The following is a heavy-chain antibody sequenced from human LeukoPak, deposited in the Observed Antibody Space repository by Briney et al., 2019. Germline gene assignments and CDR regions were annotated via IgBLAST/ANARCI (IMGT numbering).Heavy chain of an antibody. Sequence: GGSLRLSCAASGFTFSSYAMSWVRQAPGKGLEWVSAISGSGGSTYYADSVKGRLTISRDNSKNTLYLQMKSLRAEDTAVYYCAKGFVAVASAFDIWGQGTMVTVSS. V-gene: IGHV3-23*01. CDR2: ISGSGGST. J-gene: IGHJ3*02. CDR1: GFTFSSYA. D-gene: IGHD6-19*01. CDR3: AKGFVAVASAFDI.